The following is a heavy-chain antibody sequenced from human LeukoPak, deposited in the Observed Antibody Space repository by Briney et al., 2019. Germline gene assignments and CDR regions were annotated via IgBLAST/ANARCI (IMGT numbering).Heavy chain of an antibody. CDR2: ISGSSTFI. V-gene: IGHV3-21*01. CDR3: ARSDPVVVLASAPSYFDF. CDR1: GFIFRSYG. J-gene: IGHJ4*02. D-gene: IGHD2-15*01. Sequence: GGSLRLSCASSGFIFRSYGMNWVRQAPAKGLEGVSSISGSSTFIYYADSMKGRFTISRDNASNSLYLQINSLRAEDTAVYYCARSDPVVVLASAPSYFDFWGLGTLVTVSS.